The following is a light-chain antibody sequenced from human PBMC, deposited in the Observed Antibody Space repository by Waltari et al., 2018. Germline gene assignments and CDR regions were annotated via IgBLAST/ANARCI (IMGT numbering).Light chain of an antibody. Sequence: QSLLTQPPSASGTPGQRVTISCSGSSSNIGSYYVYWYQQLPGTAPKLLIDGNNQRPAGVPDRFSGSKAVTSGSLAISGLRSEDEADYYCAAWDDRLRGVVFGGGTKLTV. J-gene: IGLJ2*01. V-gene: IGLV1-47*01. CDR1: SSNIGSYY. CDR2: GNN. CDR3: AAWDDRLRGVV.